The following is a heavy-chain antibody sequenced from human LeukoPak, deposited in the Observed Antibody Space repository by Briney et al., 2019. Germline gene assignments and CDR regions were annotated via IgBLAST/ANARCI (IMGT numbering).Heavy chain of an antibody. CDR1: GGSISSSN. CDR3: ARENSGSYREFDY. V-gene: IGHV4-4*07. J-gene: IGHJ4*02. D-gene: IGHD1-26*01. CDR2: IYTSGST. Sequence: ASETLSLTCTVSGGSISSSNGGWIRHPPGKGLEWIGRIYTSGSTNYNASLKSRVSMSVDTSKNQFSLKLSSVTAADTAVFYCARENSGSYREFDYWGQGTLVTVSS.